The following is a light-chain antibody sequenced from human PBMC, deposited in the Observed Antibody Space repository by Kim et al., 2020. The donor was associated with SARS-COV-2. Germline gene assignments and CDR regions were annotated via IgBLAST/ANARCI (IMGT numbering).Light chain of an antibody. Sequence: KVTISCSGSSSNIGNNYVSWYQQFPGTAPKLLIYDNNKRPSGIPDRFSGSKSGTSATLGITGLQTGDEADYYCGTWDSSLSPNWVFGGGTQLTVL. CDR3: GTWDSSLSPNWV. J-gene: IGLJ3*02. V-gene: IGLV1-51*01. CDR2: DNN. CDR1: SSNIGNNY.